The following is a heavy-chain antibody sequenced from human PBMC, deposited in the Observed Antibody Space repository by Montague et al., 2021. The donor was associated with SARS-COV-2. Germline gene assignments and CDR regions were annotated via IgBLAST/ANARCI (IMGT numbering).Heavy chain of an antibody. CDR3: ARDSSSWYYWFDP. V-gene: IGHV4-39*01. J-gene: IGHJ5*02. CDR2: LYYTGST. D-gene: IGHD6-13*01. CDR1: GGSISSSSYY. Sequence: SETLSLTSTVSGGSISSSSYYWGWIRQPPGKGLEWIGSLYYTGSTYYNPPLKSRVTISVDTSKNQFSLKPSSVTAADTAVYYCARDSSSWYYWFDPWGQGTLVTVSS.